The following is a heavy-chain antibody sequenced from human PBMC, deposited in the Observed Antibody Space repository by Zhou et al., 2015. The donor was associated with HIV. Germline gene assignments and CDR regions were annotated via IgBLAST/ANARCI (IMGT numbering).Heavy chain of an antibody. CDR2: IIPIFGTT. CDR1: GGTFSTYA. Sequence: QVQLVQSGAEVKKPGSSVNVSCKAFGGTFSTYAINWVRQAPGQGLEWMGAIIPIFGTTHYAQKFQDRVTITADKSTNTAYMGLSSLRPEDAAVYYCARSSGNYDYAFDIWGQGTKVIVSS. J-gene: IGHJ3*02. CDR3: ARSSGNYDYAFDI. D-gene: IGHD3-16*01. V-gene: IGHV1-69*06.